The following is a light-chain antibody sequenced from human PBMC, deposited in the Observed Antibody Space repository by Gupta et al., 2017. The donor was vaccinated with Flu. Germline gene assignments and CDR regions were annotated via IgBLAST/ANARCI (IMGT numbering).Light chain of an antibody. Sequence: QSALTQPASVSGSPGQSITISCTGTRSDIGVNDYVSWYQQQHGGRPKLIICAVSKRPSVVSNQLCCSHSGHTASQPISDLQHADEEDYYFCTYTTATTSNGVFGTGTKVIVL. V-gene: IGLV2-14*03. CDR2: AVS. CDR3: CTYTTATTSNGV. J-gene: IGLJ1*01. CDR1: RSDIGVNDY.